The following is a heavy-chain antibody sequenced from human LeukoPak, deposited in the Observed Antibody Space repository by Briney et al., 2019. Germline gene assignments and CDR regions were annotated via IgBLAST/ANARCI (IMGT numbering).Heavy chain of an antibody. CDR3: VRGRYLGTQDPIAFDF. D-gene: IGHD3-9*01. CDR1: RYTFTGYY. J-gene: IGHJ4*02. Sequence: ASVKVSCKASRYTFTGYYMHWVRQAPGQGLEWMGWINPNSGGTNYAQKFQGRVTMTRDTSKNQFSLKLSSVTAADTAVYYCVRGRYLGTQDPIAFDFWGQGSLVTVSS. CDR2: INPNSGGT. V-gene: IGHV1-2*02.